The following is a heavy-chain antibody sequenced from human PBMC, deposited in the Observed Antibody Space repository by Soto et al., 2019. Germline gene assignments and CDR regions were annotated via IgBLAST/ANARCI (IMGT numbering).Heavy chain of an antibody. Sequence: SETLSLTCTVSGGSTSSDNYWSWIRQPPGKGVEWIGHIYYSGNTDYSPSLKSRLAISIDTSKNQFSLKLSSVTAADTAVYFCAREGGESSDGLYYFDSWGQGSLVTVSS. CDR1: GGSTSSDNY. D-gene: IGHD3-16*01. V-gene: IGHV4-30-4*01. CDR2: IYYSGNT. J-gene: IGHJ4*02. CDR3: AREGGESSDGLYYFDS.